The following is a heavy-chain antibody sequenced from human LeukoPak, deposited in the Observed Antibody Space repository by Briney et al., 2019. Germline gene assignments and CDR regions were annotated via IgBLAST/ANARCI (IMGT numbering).Heavy chain of an antibody. CDR3: AREIRGYGAHFDY. Sequence: ASVKVSCKASGYTFTSYDINWVRQAPGQRLEWMGWINAGNGNTKYSQEFQGRVTITRDTSASTAYMELSSLRSEDMAVYYCAREIRGYGAHFDYWGQGTLVTVSS. CDR2: INAGNGNT. D-gene: IGHD4-17*01. V-gene: IGHV1-3*03. J-gene: IGHJ4*02. CDR1: GYTFTSYD.